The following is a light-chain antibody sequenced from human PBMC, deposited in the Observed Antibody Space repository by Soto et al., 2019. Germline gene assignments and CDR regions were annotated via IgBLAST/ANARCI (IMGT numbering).Light chain of an antibody. J-gene: IGKJ4*01. Sequence: DIQLTQSPSFLSASVGDRVTITCRASQSLNNGLAWYQQKPGKAPNLLIYDASNLETGVPSRFSGSGSGTDFTFTISSLQPEDIATYYCQQYDNLPLTFGGGTKVDIK. V-gene: IGKV1-33*01. CDR3: QQYDNLPLT. CDR1: QSLNNG. CDR2: DAS.